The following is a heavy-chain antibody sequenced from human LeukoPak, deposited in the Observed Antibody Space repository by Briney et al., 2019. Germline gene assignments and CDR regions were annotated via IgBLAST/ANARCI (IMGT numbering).Heavy chain of an antibody. CDR1: GGSISRYY. J-gene: IGHJ4*02. D-gene: IGHD6-13*01. CDR2: IYYTGST. V-gene: IGHV4-59*08. Sequence: PSETLSLTCAVSGGSISRYYWNWIRQPPGKGLEWIGNIYYTGSTNYNPSLKSRVTISVGTSKNQFSLKLSSVTAADTAVYYCARHAVGIAAAGTPLDFDYWGQGTLVTVSS. CDR3: ARHAVGIAAAGTPLDFDY.